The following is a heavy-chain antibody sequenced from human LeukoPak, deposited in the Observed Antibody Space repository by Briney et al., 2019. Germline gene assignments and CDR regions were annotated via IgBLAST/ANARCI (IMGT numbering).Heavy chain of an antibody. J-gene: IGHJ6*02. V-gene: IGHV1-2*02. Sequence: ASVKVSCKASGYTFTGYYIHWVRQAPGQGLEWMAWINPNSGGTNYAQRFQGRVTMTRDTSISTVYMDLSRLRSDDTAVYYCARDLLGSYNGKNPMDVWGQGTTVTVSS. CDR3: ARDLLGSYNGKNPMDV. CDR1: GYTFTGYY. CDR2: INPNSGGT. D-gene: IGHD1-26*01.